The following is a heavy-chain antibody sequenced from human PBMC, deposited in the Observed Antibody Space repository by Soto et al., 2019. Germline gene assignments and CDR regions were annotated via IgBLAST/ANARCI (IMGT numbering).Heavy chain of an antibody. J-gene: IGHJ5*01. CDR3: ARDPPTGTTLDWFDS. D-gene: IGHD1-7*01. V-gene: IGHV3-21*01. CDR2: ISSSGSFM. CDR1: GFTFSSDS. Sequence: EVQLVESGGGLVKPGGSLRLSCAASGFTFSSDSMGWVRQAPGKGLEWVSSISSSGSFMNYADSVKGRFTISRGNAKNSLYLQMSSLKDEDTAVYYCARDPPTGTTLDWFDSWGQGTLVTVSS.